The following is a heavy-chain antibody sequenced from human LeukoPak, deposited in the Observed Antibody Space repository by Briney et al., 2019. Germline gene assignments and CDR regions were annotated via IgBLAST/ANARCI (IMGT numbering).Heavy chain of an antibody. CDR1: GFTVSPHG. V-gene: IGHV3-30*02. J-gene: IGHJ5*02. CDR3: ARAPATQINWFDP. Sequence: PGGSLRLSCAASGFTVSPHGMHWVRQAPGKGLEWVTFIRFDGSKEYYRDSVKGRFTISRDNSKNTLYLQMNSLRAEDTAVYYCARAPATQINWFDPWGQGTLVTVSS. CDR2: IRFDGSKE.